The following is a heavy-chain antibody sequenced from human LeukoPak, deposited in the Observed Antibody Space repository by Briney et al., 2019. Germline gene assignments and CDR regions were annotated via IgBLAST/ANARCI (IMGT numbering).Heavy chain of an antibody. V-gene: IGHV4-34*01. CDR2: INHSRST. J-gene: IGHJ4*02. CDR1: GGSFSGYY. Sequence: SETLSLTCAVYGGSFSGYYWSWIRQPPGKGLEWIGEINHSRSTNYNPSLKSRVTISVDTSKNQFSLKLSSVTAADTAVYYCARGDYLGYWGQGTLVTVSS. CDR3: ARGDYLGY.